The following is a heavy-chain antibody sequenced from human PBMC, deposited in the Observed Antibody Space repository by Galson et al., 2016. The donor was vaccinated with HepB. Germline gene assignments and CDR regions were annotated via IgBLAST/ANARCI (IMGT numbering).Heavy chain of an antibody. J-gene: IGHJ6*02. Sequence: SLRLSCAASGFTFRSYAMSWVRQAPGKGLEWVSTMTDSGGSTYYADSVKGRFTISRDNGKNSLYLQMSSLRVEDAGVYYCARRLDTQRRIAGWGWGMDVWGQGTTVTVS. D-gene: IGHD6-19*01. CDR3: ARRLDTQRRIAGWGWGMDV. CDR2: MTDSGGST. V-gene: IGHV3-23*01. CDR1: GFTFRSYA.